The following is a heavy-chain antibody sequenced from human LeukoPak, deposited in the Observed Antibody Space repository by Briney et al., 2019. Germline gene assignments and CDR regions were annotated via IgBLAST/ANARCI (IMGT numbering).Heavy chain of an antibody. V-gene: IGHV3-66*01. CDR2: IYRSGTP. Sequence: GGSLRLSCAASEFTVSNNYMSWVRQAPGKGLDWVSTIYRSGTPHYADSVKGRFTISRDNSKNTLYLQMNSLRAEDTAVYFCARSGGHTFESWGQGTLVTVS. CDR3: ARSGGHTFES. D-gene: IGHD3-16*01. CDR1: EFTVSNNY. J-gene: IGHJ5*01.